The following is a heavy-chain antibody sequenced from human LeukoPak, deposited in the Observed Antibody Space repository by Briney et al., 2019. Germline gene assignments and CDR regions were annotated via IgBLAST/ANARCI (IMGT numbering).Heavy chain of an antibody. CDR3: ARETEYYDSSGPVFDY. D-gene: IGHD3-22*01. V-gene: IGHV3-48*03. Sequence: GGSLRLSCAASGFTFSSYEMNWVRQAPGKGVEWVSYISSSGSTIYYADSVKGRLTISRDNAKNSLYLQMNSLRAEDTAVYYCARETEYYDSSGPVFDYWGQGTLVTVSS. J-gene: IGHJ4*02. CDR2: ISSSGSTI. CDR1: GFTFSSYE.